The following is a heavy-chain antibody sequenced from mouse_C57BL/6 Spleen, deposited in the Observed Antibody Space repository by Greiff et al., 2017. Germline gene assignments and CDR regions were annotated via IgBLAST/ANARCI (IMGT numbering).Heavy chain of an antibody. D-gene: IGHD1-2*01. CDR1: GYTFTSYW. CDR3: ARAPYGSEFAY. J-gene: IGHJ3*01. Sequence: QVQLQQPGAELVRPGTSVKLSCKASGYTFTSYWMHWVKQRPGQGLEWIGVIDPSDSYTNYNQKFKGKATLTVDTSSRTASMHLSSLTSEVSAVYYCARAPYGSEFAYWGQGTLVTVSA. CDR2: IDPSDSYT. V-gene: IGHV1-59*01.